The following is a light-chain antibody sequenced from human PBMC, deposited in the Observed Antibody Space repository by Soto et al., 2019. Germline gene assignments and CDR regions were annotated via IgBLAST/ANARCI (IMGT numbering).Light chain of an antibody. Sequence: QSVLTQPASVSGSPGQSITISCTGTSNDVGGYNCVSWYQHHPGKAPKLMIYDVANRPSGVSNRFSGSKSGNTASLTISGLQAEDEADYYCSSYRSRSTVVFGGGTKVTVL. J-gene: IGLJ2*01. CDR1: SNDVGGYNC. CDR2: DVA. V-gene: IGLV2-14*03. CDR3: SSYRSRSTVV.